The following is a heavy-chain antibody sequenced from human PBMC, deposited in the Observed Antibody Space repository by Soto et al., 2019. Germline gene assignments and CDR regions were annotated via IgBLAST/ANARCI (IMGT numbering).Heavy chain of an antibody. D-gene: IGHD4-17*01. V-gene: IGHV3-23*01. CDR1: GFTVKRYT. CDR3: AKDKEPNGAWDFDY. Sequence: SLRICCASCGFTVKRYTMSLVRQAPGTGLEWVSSLIGGNGETSYADSVKGRFTISRDISKNTLYLQMNSLRAEDTAVYYCAKDKEPNGAWDFDYWGLRTLVSVSS. J-gene: IGHJ4*02. CDR2: LIGGNGET.